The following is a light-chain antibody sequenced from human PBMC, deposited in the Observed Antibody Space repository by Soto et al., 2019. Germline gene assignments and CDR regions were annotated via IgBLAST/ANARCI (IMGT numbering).Light chain of an antibody. CDR1: QDISNY. V-gene: IGKV1-33*01. CDR2: DAS. Sequence: DIQMTQSPSSLSASVGDRVTITCQASQDISNYLNWYQQKPGKAPKLLIYDASNLKTGVPSRFSGSGSTTHFTFPISSLQPEDIATYYCQQYDNLPLTFGGGTKVEIE. J-gene: IGKJ4*01. CDR3: QQYDNLPLT.